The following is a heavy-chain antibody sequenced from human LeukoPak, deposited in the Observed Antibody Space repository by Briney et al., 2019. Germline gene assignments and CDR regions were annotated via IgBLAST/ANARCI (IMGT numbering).Heavy chain of an antibody. CDR2: ISSSSSYI. D-gene: IGHD6-19*01. Sequence: PGGSLRLSCAASGFTFSSYSMTWVRQAPGKGLEWVSSISSSSSYIYYADSVKGRFTISRDNAKNSLYLQMNSLRAEDTAVYYCARAKQWLVPTYYFDYWGQGTLVTVSS. CDR1: GFTFSSYS. CDR3: ARAKQWLVPTYYFDY. J-gene: IGHJ4*02. V-gene: IGHV3-21*01.